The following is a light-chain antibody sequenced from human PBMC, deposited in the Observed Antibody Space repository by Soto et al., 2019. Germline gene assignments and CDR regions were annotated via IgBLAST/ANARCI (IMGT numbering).Light chain of an antibody. CDR3: QSYDGSLSGYV. Sequence: QAVVTQPPSLSGAPGQRVTISCTGSSSNIGTGYDVQWYQHLPGTAPKLLIYGNSNRPSGVPDRFSGSKSGTSASLAITGLQAEDEADYYCQSYDGSLSGYVFGPGTKLTVL. CDR1: SSNIGTGYD. CDR2: GNS. J-gene: IGLJ1*01. V-gene: IGLV1-40*01.